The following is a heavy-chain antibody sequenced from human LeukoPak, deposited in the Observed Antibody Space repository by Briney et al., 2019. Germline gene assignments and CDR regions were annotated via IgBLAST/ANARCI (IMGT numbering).Heavy chain of an antibody. Sequence: GASVKVSCEASEYTFTGYYMHWVRQAPGQGLEWMGRINPNSGGTDYAQKFQGRVTMTRDTSISTAYMELSRLKSDDTAVYYCAREGGMTTVIYFDSWGQGTLVTVSS. D-gene: IGHD4-11*01. CDR3: AREGGMTTVIYFDS. J-gene: IGHJ4*02. V-gene: IGHV1-2*06. CDR2: INPNSGGT. CDR1: EYTFTGYY.